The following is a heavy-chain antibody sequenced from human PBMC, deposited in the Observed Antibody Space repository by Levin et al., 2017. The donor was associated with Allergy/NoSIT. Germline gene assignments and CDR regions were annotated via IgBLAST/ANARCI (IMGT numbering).Heavy chain of an antibody. V-gene: IGHV1-69*06. D-gene: IGHD6-19*01. J-gene: IGHJ4*02. CDR2: IIPIFGTA. CDR1: GGTFSSFA. CDR3: VRGVLDRSVAGIMYYFDY. Sequence: KISCKASGGTFSSFAISWVRQAPGQGLEWMGGIIPIFGTANYAQKFQGRVTITADKSTSTAYMELSSLRSEDTAVYYCVRGVLDRSVAGIMYYFDYWGQGTLVTVSS.